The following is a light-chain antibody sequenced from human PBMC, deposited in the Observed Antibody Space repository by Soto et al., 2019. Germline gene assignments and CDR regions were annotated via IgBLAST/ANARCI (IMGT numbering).Light chain of an antibody. CDR2: EGS. V-gene: IGLV2-14*01. Sequence: SVPRQPASGSGSPRQSITISCTGTSSDVGGCNYVSWYQQQPGKGPRIMICEGSKRPSGVPNSFCGSSYVKTASLTISGLPAPDEADDYCRSYTSSSTLYVCGTGTKVTV. J-gene: IGLJ1*01. CDR1: SSDVGGCNY. CDR3: RSYTSSSTLYV.